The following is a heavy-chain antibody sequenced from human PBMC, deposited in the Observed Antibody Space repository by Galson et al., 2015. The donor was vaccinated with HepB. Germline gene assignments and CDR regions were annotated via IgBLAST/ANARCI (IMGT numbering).Heavy chain of an antibody. D-gene: IGHD1-7*01. CDR2: IDPSDSYT. CDR1: GYSFTSYW. CDR3: ARHSSVSRWNYDTFDY. V-gene: IGHV5-10-1*01. Sequence: QSGAEVKKPGESLRISCKGSGYSFTSYWISWVRQMPGKGLEWMGRIDPSDSYTNYSPSFQGHVTISADKSISTAYLQWSSLKASDTAMYYCARHSSVSRWNYDTFDYWGPGTLVTVSS. J-gene: IGHJ4*02.